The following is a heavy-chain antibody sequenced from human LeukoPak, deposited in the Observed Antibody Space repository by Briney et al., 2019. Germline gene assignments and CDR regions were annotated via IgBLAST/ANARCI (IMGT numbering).Heavy chain of an antibody. CDR2: ISSSSSYI. D-gene: IGHD3-3*01. CDR3: ARHGGRGYDFWSGYQDY. Sequence: GGSLRLSCAASGFTFSSYAMSWVRQAPGKGLEWVSSISSSSSYIYYADSVKGRFTISRDNAKNSLYLQMNSLRAEDTAVYYCARHGGRGYDFWSGYQDYWGQGTLVTVSS. V-gene: IGHV3-21*01. CDR1: GFTFSSYA. J-gene: IGHJ4*02.